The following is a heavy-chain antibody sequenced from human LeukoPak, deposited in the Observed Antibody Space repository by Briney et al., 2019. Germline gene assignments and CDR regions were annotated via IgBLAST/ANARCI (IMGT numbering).Heavy chain of an antibody. CDR2: INPNSGGT. D-gene: IGHD4-17*01. CDR1: GYTFTGYF. J-gene: IGHJ4*02. Sequence: ASVKVSCKASGYTFTGYFMHWVRQAPGQGLEWMWWINPNSGGTNYAQKFQGRVTMTRDTSTTTAYMEVSRLTSDDTAVYYCARASRPTVTIDPYYFDYWGQGTLVTVSS. CDR3: ARASRPTVTIDPYYFDY. V-gene: IGHV1-2*02.